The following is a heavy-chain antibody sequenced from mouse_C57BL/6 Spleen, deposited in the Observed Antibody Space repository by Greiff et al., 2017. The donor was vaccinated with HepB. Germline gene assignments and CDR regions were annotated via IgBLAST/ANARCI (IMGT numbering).Heavy chain of an antibody. V-gene: IGHV3-6*01. CDR1: GYSITSGYY. J-gene: IGHJ4*01. CDR2: ISYDGSN. CDR3: AREGPKSFYAMDY. Sequence: EVQLVESGPGLVKPSQSLSLTCSVTGYSITSGYYWTWIRQFPGNKLEWMGYISYDGSNNYNPSLNNRISITRDTSKHQFFLKLNSVTTEDTATYYCAREGPKSFYAMDYWGQGTSVTVSS. D-gene: IGHD6-5*01.